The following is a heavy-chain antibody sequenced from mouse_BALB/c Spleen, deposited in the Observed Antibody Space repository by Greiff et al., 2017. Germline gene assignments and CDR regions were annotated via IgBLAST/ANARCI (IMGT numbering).Heavy chain of an antibody. Sequence: EVQLQESGGGLVKPGGSLKLSCAASGFTFSSYTMSWVRQTPEKRLEWVATISSGGSYTYYPDSVKGRFTISRDNAKNTLYLQMSSLKSEDTAMYYCTRDLRNYPFAYWGQGTLVTVSA. J-gene: IGHJ3*01. CDR1: GFTFSSYT. CDR3: TRDLRNYPFAY. CDR2: ISSGGSYT. D-gene: IGHD2-1*01. V-gene: IGHV5-6-4*01.